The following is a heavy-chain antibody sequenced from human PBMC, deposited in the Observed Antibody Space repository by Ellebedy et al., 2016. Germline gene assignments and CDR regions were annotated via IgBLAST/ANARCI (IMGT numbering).Heavy chain of an antibody. Sequence: GESLKISCAASAFTFSTYTMHWVRQAPGKGQAWVAVLSYDGSNKYYADSVEGRLTISRDNSKNTLYLQMNSLRVEDTAVYYCVRLHSGVYHYFRYWGQGTLVTVSS. J-gene: IGHJ4*02. V-gene: IGHV3-30-3*01. CDR3: VRLHSGVYHYFRY. CDR2: LSYDGSNK. CDR1: AFTFSTYT. D-gene: IGHD3-22*01.